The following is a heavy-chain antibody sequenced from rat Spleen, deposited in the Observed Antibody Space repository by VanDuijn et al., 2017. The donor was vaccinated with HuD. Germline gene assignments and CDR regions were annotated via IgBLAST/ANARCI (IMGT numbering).Heavy chain of an antibody. J-gene: IGHJ3*01. CDR1: GFTFSDYN. V-gene: IGHV5-7*01. D-gene: IGHD1-12*02. CDR3: ARRPYYDGAYYPFAY. CDR2: ISYDGRSS. Sequence: EVQLVESGGGLEQPGRSLKLSCSASGFTFSDYNMAWVRQAPKKGLEWVATISYDGRSSYYRDSVRGRFTISRDDAKSTLYLQMDSLRSEDTATYFCARRPYYDGAYYPFAYWGQGTLVTVSS.